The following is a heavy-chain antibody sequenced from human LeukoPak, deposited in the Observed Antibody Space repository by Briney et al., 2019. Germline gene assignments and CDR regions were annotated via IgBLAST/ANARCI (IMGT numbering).Heavy chain of an antibody. CDR2: IWADGSFI. J-gene: IGHJ3*02. CDR3: ATEHNGPVFDI. D-gene: IGHD2-8*01. CDR1: GFTLNTCD. Sequence: GGSLRLSCEASGFTLNTCDIHWVRQAPGKGLEGVAMIWADGSFIYYADSVRGRFTLSRDNSKNIVYLRLDRPRVDDTALYYCATEHNGPVFDIWGQGTMLSVSS. V-gene: IGHV3-33*01.